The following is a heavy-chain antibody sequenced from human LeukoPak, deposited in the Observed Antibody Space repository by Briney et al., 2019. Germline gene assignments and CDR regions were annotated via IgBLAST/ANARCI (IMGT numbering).Heavy chain of an antibody. CDR1: GFTFSSYA. D-gene: IGHD3-3*02. J-gene: IGHJ6*02. V-gene: IGHV3-23*01. CDR3: AKDRISSLYYYYGLDV. CDR2: ITSSGGST. Sequence: GGSLRLSCAASGFTFSSYAMSWVRQAPGKGLEWVSTITSSGGSTFYADSVKGRFTISRDNSNNTLYLQMTSLSAEDTAVYYCAKDRISSLYYYYGLDVWGQGITVTVSS.